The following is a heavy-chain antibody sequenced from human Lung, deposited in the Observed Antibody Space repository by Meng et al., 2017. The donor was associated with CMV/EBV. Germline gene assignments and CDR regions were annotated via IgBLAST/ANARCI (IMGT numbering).Heavy chain of an antibody. Sequence: GESLKISCAASGFTFSSYSMNWVRQAPGKGLEWVSSISSSSSYIYYADSVKGRFTISRDNAKNSLYLQMNSLRAEDTAVYYCARDSSSSYYYYGMDVWGQGTXVTVYS. CDR3: ARDSSSSYYYYGMDV. CDR1: GFTFSSYS. V-gene: IGHV3-21*01. D-gene: IGHD6-6*01. CDR2: ISSSSSYI. J-gene: IGHJ6*02.